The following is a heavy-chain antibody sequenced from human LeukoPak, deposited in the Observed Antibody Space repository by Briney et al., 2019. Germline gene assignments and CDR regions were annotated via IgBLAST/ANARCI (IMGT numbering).Heavy chain of an antibody. CDR3: ARTEMATTEFDY. J-gene: IGHJ4*02. V-gene: IGHV4-4*09. CDR1: GGSFSGYY. CDR2: IYTSGST. D-gene: IGHD5-24*01. Sequence: SETLSLTCAVYGGSFSGYYWSWIRQPPGKGLEWIGYIYTSGSTNYNPSLKSRVTISVDTSKNQFSLKLSSVTAADTAVYYCARTEMATTEFDYWGQGTLVTVSS.